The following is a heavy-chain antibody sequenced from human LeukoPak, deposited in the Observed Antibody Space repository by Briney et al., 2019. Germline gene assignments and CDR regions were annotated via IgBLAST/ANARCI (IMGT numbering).Heavy chain of an antibody. Sequence: QPGRSLRLSCAASGFTFSSYGMHWVRQAPGKGLEWVAVIWYDGSNKYFADSVKGRFTISRDNSKNTLYLQMNSLRAEDTAVYYCARENYYDSIQPWYFDYWGQGTLVTVSS. V-gene: IGHV3-33*01. CDR3: ARENYYDSIQPWYFDY. J-gene: IGHJ4*02. CDR2: IWYDGSNK. CDR1: GFTFSSYG. D-gene: IGHD3-22*01.